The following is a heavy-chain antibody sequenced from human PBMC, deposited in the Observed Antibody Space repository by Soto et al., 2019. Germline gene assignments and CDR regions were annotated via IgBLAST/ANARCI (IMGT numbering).Heavy chain of an antibody. D-gene: IGHD2-8*01. CDR3: ARSALVLKVYLATADWLDP. Sequence: QVQLVQSGAEVKKPGASAKVSCKTSGYTFTGHYIHWVRQAPGQGLEWMGWINPDSRGAKYAQKFQGRVTMTWDTSITTAYMELNRLTSDDTAIYYCARSALVLKVYLATADWLDPWGQGTLVTVSS. CDR1: GYTFTGHY. CDR2: INPDSRGA. V-gene: IGHV1-2*02. J-gene: IGHJ5*02.